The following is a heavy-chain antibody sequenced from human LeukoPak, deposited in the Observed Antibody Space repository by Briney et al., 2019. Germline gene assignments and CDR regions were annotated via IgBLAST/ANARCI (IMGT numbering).Heavy chain of an antibody. D-gene: IGHD3-10*01. CDR1: GGSFSGYY. V-gene: IGHV4-34*01. CDR2: INHSGST. Sequence: KPSETLSLTCAVYGGSFSGYYWSWIRQPPGKGLEWIGEINHSGSTNYNPSLKSRVTISVDTSKNQFSLKLSSVTAADTAVYYCARGRHYDGSGSPWYFDYWGQGTLVTVSS. J-gene: IGHJ4*02. CDR3: ARGRHYDGSGSPWYFDY.